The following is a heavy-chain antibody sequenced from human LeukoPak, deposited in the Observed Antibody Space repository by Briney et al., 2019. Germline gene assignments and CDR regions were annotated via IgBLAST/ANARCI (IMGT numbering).Heavy chain of an antibody. CDR1: GGSFSGYY. CDR3: ARGGIPDIVVVPAAIGGMDD. Sequence: PSETLSLTCAVYGGSFSGYYWSWIRQPPGKGLEWIGEINHSGSTNYNPSLKSRVTISVDTSKNQFSLKLSSVTAADTAVYYCARGGIPDIVVVPAAIGGMDDWGQGTTVTVSS. J-gene: IGHJ6*02. CDR2: INHSGST. D-gene: IGHD2-2*01. V-gene: IGHV4-34*01.